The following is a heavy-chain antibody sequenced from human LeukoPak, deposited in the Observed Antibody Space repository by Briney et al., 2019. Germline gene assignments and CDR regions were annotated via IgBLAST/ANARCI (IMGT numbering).Heavy chain of an antibody. Sequence: PGESLRLSCAASGFTVSSNYMSWVRQAPGKGLEWVSVIYNSGSTYYADSVKGRFTISKDNSKDTLYLQINSLRAEDTAVYYCARTNSGSHGAFDIWGQGTLVTVSS. V-gene: IGHV3-53*01. CDR1: GFTVSSNY. D-gene: IGHD3-22*01. CDR3: ARTNSGSHGAFDI. J-gene: IGHJ3*02. CDR2: IYNSGST.